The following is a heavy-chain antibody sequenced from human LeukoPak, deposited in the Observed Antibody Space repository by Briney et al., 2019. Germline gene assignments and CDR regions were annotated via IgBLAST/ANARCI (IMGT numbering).Heavy chain of an antibody. J-gene: IGHJ6*04. D-gene: IGHD3-10*01. V-gene: IGHV1-18*04. CDR3: ARDYGFMVRGVIIRPSMGMDV. CDR2: ISAYNGNT. CDR1: GYTFTSYG. Sequence: ASVKVSCKASGYTFTSYGISWVRQAPGQGLEWMGWISAYNGNTNYAQKLQGRVTMTTDTSTSTAYMELRSLRSDDTAVYYCARDYGFMVRGVIIRPSMGMDVWGRGTTVTVSS.